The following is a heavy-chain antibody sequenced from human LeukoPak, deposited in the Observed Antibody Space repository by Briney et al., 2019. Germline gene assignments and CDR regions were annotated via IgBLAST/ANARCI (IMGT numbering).Heavy chain of an antibody. Sequence: GGSLRLSGAASGFTFSSYWMSWVRQAPGKGLEWVANIKQDGTETYCVDSVKGRFTFSRDNAKNSLYLQVNSLRAEDTAIYYCARVRYSSGWYSLDYWGQGALVTVSS. D-gene: IGHD6-19*01. J-gene: IGHJ4*02. CDR1: GFTFSSYW. V-gene: IGHV3-7*01. CDR2: IKQDGTET. CDR3: ARVRYSSGWYSLDY.